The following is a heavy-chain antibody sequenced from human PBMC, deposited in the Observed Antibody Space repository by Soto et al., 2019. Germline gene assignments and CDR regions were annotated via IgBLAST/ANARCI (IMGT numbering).Heavy chain of an antibody. CDR2: IYWDDDK. CDR3: AYLTCSGGSCYWFSYSGMDV. CDR1: GFSLSTSGVG. D-gene: IGHD2-15*01. Sequence: QITLKESGPTLVKPTQTLTLTCTFSGFSLSTSGVGLAWIRQPPGQALEWLALIYWDDDKRYRPSLETRRTITKDISKDQVVLTMTNLDSVDTATYYCAYLTCSGGSCYWFSYSGMDVWGQGTTVTVSS. V-gene: IGHV2-5*02. J-gene: IGHJ6*02.